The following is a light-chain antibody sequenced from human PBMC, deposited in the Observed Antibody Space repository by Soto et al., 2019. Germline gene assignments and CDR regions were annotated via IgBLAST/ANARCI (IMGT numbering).Light chain of an antibody. Sequence: ETVLTQSPATLSLSPGERATLSCRASQSVSSYLARYQQKPGQAPRLLIYDASNRATGIPARFSGSASGTDFTLAISSLEPEDFAVYSCPQRSNCPPTFGQGTKVGI. V-gene: IGKV3-11*01. CDR1: QSVSSY. J-gene: IGKJ1*01. CDR3: PQRSNCPPT. CDR2: DAS.